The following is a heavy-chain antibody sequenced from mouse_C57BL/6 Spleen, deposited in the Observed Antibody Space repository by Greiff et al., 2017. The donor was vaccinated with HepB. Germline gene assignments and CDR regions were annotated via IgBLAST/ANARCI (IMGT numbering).Heavy chain of an antibody. CDR1: GFSLTSYG. Sequence: QVQLKQSGPGLVQPSQSLSITCTVSGFSLTSYGVHWVRQSPGKGLEWLGVIWSGGSTDDNAAFISRLSISKDNSKSQVFLKMNSLQADDTAIYYCARIIYYDYFYAMDYWGQGTSVTVSS. CDR3: ARIIYYDYFYAMDY. V-gene: IGHV2-2*01. CDR2: IWSGGST. D-gene: IGHD2-4*01. J-gene: IGHJ4*01.